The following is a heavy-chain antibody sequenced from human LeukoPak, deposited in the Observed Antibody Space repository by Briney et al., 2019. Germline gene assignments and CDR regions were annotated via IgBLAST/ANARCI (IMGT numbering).Heavy chain of an antibody. D-gene: IGHD3-9*01. CDR3: ARGPVLRYFDWTLPPNWFDP. CDR1: GGTFSSYA. J-gene: IGHJ5*02. Sequence: ASVKVSCKASGGTFSSYAISWVRQAPGQGLGWMGGIIPIFGTANYAQKFQGRVTITADESTSTAYMELSSLRSEDTAVYYCARGPVLRYFDWTLPPNWFDPWGQGTLVTVSS. V-gene: IGHV1-69*13. CDR2: IIPIFGTA.